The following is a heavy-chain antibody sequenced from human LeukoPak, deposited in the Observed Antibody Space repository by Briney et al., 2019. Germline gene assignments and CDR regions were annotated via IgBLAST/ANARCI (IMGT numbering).Heavy chain of an antibody. CDR1: GGSISRNNYY. J-gene: IGHJ5*02. Sequence: SETLSLTCTVSGGSISRNNYYWDWIRQPPGKGLEYIGSIYYSGSTYYTPSLKSRVTISVDTSKNQFSLKLSSVTATDTAVYYCARGPYYGSGSSLWFDPWGQGTLVTVSS. V-gene: IGHV4-39*01. CDR2: IYYSGST. CDR3: ARGPYYGSGSSLWFDP. D-gene: IGHD3-10*01.